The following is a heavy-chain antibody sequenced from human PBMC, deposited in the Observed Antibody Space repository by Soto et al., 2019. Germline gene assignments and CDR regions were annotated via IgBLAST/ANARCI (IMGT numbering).Heavy chain of an antibody. CDR3: ARSARVVTRDAFDI. CDR1: GFTFGTYA. V-gene: IGHV3-30-3*01. CDR2: ISSDGTDK. Sequence: SGGSLRLSCAASGFTFGTYAMHWVRQAPGKGLQWVAVISSDGTDKYNTDSVRGRFTISRDNSNSTLFLQMNSLRPEDTAVYFCARSARVVTRDAFDIWGQGTLVTVSS. J-gene: IGHJ3*02. D-gene: IGHD2-21*02.